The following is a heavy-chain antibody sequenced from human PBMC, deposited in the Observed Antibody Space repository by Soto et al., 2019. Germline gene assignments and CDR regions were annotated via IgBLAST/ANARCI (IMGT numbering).Heavy chain of an antibody. CDR1: GFTFSSYA. D-gene: IGHD3-22*01. CDR2: ISGSGGST. J-gene: IGHJ4*02. CDR3: AKALHYYDSSGYYTH. V-gene: IGHV3-23*01. Sequence: GGSLRLSCAASGFTFSSYAMSWVRQAPGKGLEWVSAISGSGGSTYYADSVKGRFTISRDNSKNTLYLQMNSLRAEDTAVYYCAKALHYYDSSGYYTHWGQGTLVTVSS.